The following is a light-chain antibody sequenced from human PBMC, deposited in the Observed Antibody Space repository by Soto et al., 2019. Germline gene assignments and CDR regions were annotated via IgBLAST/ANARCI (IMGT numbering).Light chain of an antibody. V-gene: IGKV1-5*03. J-gene: IGKJ1*01. Sequence: DIQMTQAPSTLSASVGDRVTITCRASQSISSWLAWYQQKPGKAPKLLISKASTLESGVPSGFSGSGSGTEFTLTINSLQPDDFATYYCQQYNSSPRTFGLGTKVEIK. CDR2: KAS. CDR1: QSISSW. CDR3: QQYNSSPRT.